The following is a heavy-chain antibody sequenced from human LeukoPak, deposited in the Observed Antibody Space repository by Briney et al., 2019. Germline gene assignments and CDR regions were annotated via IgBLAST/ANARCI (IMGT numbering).Heavy chain of an antibody. CDR3: ATVTLTGDDMDV. V-gene: IGHV3-30*02. CDR1: GFTFSRYG. J-gene: IGHJ6*03. CDR2: IRYDGSNK. D-gene: IGHD7-27*01. Sequence: SGGSLRLSCAASGFTFSRYGIHWVRQAPGKGLEWMAFIRYDGSNKYYADSVKGRFTISRDNSKNTLYLQMNSLRADDTAMYYCATVTLTGDDMDVWGKGTTVTISS.